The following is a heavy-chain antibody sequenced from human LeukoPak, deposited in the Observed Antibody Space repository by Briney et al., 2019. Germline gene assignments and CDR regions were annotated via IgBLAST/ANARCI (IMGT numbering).Heavy chain of an antibody. Sequence: SETLSLTCTVSGGSISSSSYYWGWIRQPPGKGLEWIGSIYYSGSTYYNPSLKSRVTISVDTSKNQFSLKLSSVTAADTAVYYCARLAYSGSYGAIDYWGQGTLVTVSS. CDR1: GGSISSSSYY. D-gene: IGHD3-10*01. V-gene: IGHV4-39*07. J-gene: IGHJ4*02. CDR3: ARLAYSGSYGAIDY. CDR2: IYYSGST.